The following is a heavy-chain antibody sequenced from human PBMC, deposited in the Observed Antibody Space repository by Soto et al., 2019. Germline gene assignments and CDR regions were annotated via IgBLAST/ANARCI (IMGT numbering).Heavy chain of an antibody. Sequence: QVQLVQSGAEVKKPGSSVKVSCKASGGTFSSYTISWVRQAPGQGLEWMGRIIPILGIANYAQKFQGRVTITADKSXRXGYMELSLLRSDDTAVYYCARDGGYYYDSSGYYYGDWGQGTLVTVSS. J-gene: IGHJ4*02. CDR2: IIPILGIA. D-gene: IGHD3-22*01. V-gene: IGHV1-69*08. CDR3: ARDGGYYYDSSGYYYGD. CDR1: GGTFSSYT.